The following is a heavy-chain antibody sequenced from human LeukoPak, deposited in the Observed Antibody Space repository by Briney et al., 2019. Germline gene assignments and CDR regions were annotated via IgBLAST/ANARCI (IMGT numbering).Heavy chain of an antibody. CDR1: GFTFSSYS. Sequence: GGSLRLSCAASGFTFSSYSMNWVRQAPGEGLEWVSSISSSSSYIYYADSVKGRFTISRDNAKNSLYLQMNSLRAEDTAVYYCARDAPVRGGQVEYYFDYWGQGTLVTVSS. J-gene: IGHJ4*02. V-gene: IGHV3-21*01. CDR2: ISSSSSYI. CDR3: ARDAPVRGGQVEYYFDY. D-gene: IGHD3-10*01.